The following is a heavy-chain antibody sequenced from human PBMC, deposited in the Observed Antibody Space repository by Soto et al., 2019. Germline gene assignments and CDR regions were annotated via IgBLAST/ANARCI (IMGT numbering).Heavy chain of an antibody. D-gene: IGHD3-10*01. CDR2: ISGSGTTT. J-gene: IGHJ4*02. Sequence: LRLSCAASGFSFSAQYMTWIRQAPGKGLEWVSYISGSGTTTHYTDSVKGRFTVSRDNAKNSVYLQMNSLRAEDTAVYYCASDSYYYASDYRGQGTLVTVSS. CDR3: ASDSYYYASDY. CDR1: GFSFSAQY. V-gene: IGHV3-11*01.